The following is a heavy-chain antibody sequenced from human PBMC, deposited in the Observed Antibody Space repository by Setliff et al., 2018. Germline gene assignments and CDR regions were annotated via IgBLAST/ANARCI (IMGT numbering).Heavy chain of an antibody. V-gene: IGHV1-18*01. CDR2: ISAYNGNT. CDR3: ARANDYSSGWYFYYYGMDV. Sequence: GASVKVSCKASGYTFTSYGISWVRQAPGQGLEWMGWISAYNGNTNYAQKLQGRVTMTTDTSTSTAYMELRSLRSGDTAVYYCARANDYSSGWYFYYYGMDVWGQGTTVTVSS. CDR1: GYTFTSYG. J-gene: IGHJ6*02. D-gene: IGHD6-19*01.